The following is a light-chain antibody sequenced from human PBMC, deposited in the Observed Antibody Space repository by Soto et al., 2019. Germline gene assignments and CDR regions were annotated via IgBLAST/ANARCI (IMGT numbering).Light chain of an antibody. CDR3: QQSYYSPRT. CDR1: QSISSY. V-gene: IGKV1-39*01. Sequence: DIQVTQSPSSPSASVGDRVTITCRASQSISSYLNWYQQKPGKAPKLLIYAASSLQSGVPSRFGGSGSGTDFTLTISSLQPGDFATYYCQQSYYSPRTFGQGTKVEIK. CDR2: AAS. J-gene: IGKJ1*01.